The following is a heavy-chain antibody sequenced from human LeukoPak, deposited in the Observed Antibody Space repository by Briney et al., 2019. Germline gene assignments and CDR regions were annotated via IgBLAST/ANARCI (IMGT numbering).Heavy chain of an antibody. CDR1: GFTFSRSW. Sequence: GGSLRLSCAASGFTFSRSWMTWVRQAPGKGLEWVANIKQDGSEKNYVDSVKGRFTISRDNAKNSLYLQMNSLRAEDTAMYYCARDYAYNAFDYWGQGTLLTVSP. CDR3: ARDYAYNAFDY. J-gene: IGHJ4*02. V-gene: IGHV3-7*05. CDR2: IKQDGSEK. D-gene: IGHD5-24*01.